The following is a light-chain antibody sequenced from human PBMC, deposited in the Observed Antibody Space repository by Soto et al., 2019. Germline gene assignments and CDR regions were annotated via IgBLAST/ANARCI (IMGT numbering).Light chain of an antibody. CDR1: SSNIGSNT. Sequence: QSVLTQPPSASGTPGQRVTISCSGSSSNIGSNTVNWYQQVPGTTPNLLIYNNNQRPSGVPDRFSGSKSGTSASLAISGVQYEDEADDYCAAWYDRLKGVLFGGGTKLTVL. CDR3: AAWYDRLKGVL. CDR2: NNN. V-gene: IGLV1-44*01. J-gene: IGLJ2*01.